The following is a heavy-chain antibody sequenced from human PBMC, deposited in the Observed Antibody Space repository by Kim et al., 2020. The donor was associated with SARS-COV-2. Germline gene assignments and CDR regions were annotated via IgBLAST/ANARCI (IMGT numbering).Heavy chain of an antibody. Sequence: VQGRFTISRDNSKNPLYLQMNSLRAEDTAVYYCARESLGYSSCWYTPLDYWGQGTLVTVSS. D-gene: IGHD6-19*01. J-gene: IGHJ4*02. V-gene: IGHV3-30*07. CDR3: ARESLGYSSCWYTPLDY.